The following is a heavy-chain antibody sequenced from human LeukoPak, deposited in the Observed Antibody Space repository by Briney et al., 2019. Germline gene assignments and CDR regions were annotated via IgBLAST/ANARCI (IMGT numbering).Heavy chain of an antibody. CDR3: AKAKYSSLSYYFDY. Sequence: GGSLRLSCAASGFTFSNYGMSWVRQAPGKGLEWVSGISGSGGSTYYADSVKGRFTISRDNSKNTLNLQMNSLRAEDTAVYYCAKAKYSSLSYYFDYWGQGTLVTVSS. V-gene: IGHV3-23*01. J-gene: IGHJ4*02. CDR1: GFTFSNYG. CDR2: ISGSGGST. D-gene: IGHD6-6*01.